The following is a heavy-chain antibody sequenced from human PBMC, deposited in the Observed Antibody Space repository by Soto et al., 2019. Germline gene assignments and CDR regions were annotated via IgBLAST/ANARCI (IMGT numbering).Heavy chain of an antibody. CDR2: IIPIFGTA. CDR3: ARSRLYDDSSLNAFDI. D-gene: IGHD3-22*01. J-gene: IGHJ3*02. Sequence: QVQLVQSGAEVKKPGSSVKVSCKASGGTFSSYAISWVRQAPGQGLEWMGGIIPIFGTANYAQKFQGRVTITEDESTSTDYMELSRLRSEDTAVYYCARSRLYDDSSLNAFDIWGQGTMVTVSS. V-gene: IGHV1-69*01. CDR1: GGTFSSYA.